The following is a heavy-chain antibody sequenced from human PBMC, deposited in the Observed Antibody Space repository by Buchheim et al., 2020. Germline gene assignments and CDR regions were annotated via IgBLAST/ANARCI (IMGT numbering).Heavy chain of an antibody. V-gene: IGHV4-59*01. Sequence: QVQLQESGPGLVKPSETLSLTCTVSGGSISSYYWSWIRQPPGKGLEWIGYIYYSGSTTYNPSLKSRVTISVDTSKNQFSLKLSSVTAADTAVYYCARGAGGSSWYNWFDPWGQGTL. CDR1: GGSISSYY. CDR3: ARGAGGSSWYNWFDP. CDR2: IYYSGST. D-gene: IGHD6-13*01. J-gene: IGHJ5*02.